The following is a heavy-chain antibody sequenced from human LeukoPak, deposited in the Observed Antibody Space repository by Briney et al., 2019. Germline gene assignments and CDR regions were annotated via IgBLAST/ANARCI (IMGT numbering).Heavy chain of an antibody. V-gene: IGHV1-69*13. Sequence: WASVKVSCKASGGTFSSYAISWVRQAPGQGLEWMGGIIPIFGTANYAQKFQGRVTITADESTSTAYMELSSLRSEDTAVYYCARDNSIDDRGWWFDPWGQGTLVTVSS. J-gene: IGHJ5*02. CDR2: IIPIFGTA. D-gene: IGHD4-23*01. CDR3: ARDNSIDDRGWWFDP. CDR1: GGTFSSYA.